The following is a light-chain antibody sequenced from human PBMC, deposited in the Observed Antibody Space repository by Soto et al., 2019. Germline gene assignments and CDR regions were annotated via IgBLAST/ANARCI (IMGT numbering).Light chain of an antibody. J-gene: IGLJ3*02. CDR1: SSDVGGYNF. Sequence: QSALTQSPSASGSPGQSVTISCTGTSSDVGGYNFVSWYQQHPGKAPKLMIYEVSKRPSGVPDRFSGSKSGNTASLTVSGLQAEDEADYYCSSYAGSNNLMFGGWTKLTVL. CDR3: SSYAGSNNLM. CDR2: EVS. V-gene: IGLV2-8*01.